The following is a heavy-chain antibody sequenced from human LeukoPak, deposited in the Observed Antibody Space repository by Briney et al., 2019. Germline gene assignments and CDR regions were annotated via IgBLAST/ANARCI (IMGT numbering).Heavy chain of an antibody. D-gene: IGHD2-2*01. CDR2: IYPGDSDT. CDR3: ARHPRPSHCSSSTSCYGPASSVWFDP. J-gene: IGHJ5*02. V-gene: IGHV5-51*01. CDR1: GYSFTSYW. Sequence: GESLKISCKGSGYSFTSYWIGWVRQMPGKGLEWMGIIYPGDSDTRYSPSFQGQVTISADKSISTAYLQWSSLKASDTATYYCARHPRPSHCSSSTSCYGPASSVWFDPWGQGTLVTVSS.